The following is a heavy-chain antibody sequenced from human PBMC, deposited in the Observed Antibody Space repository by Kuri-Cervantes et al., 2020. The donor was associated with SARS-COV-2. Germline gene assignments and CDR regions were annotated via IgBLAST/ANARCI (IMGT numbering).Heavy chain of an antibody. V-gene: IGHV3-48*01. CDR3: ATDIVVVPAVPDLFDY. CDR2: ISKGSDTI. D-gene: IGHD2-2*01. CDR1: GFTFNTYS. Sequence: GESLKISCEASGFTFNTYSMDWVRLAPGKGLEWLAYISKGSDTIYYADSVKGRFTISRDNSKNTLYLQMNSLRAEDTAVYYCATDIVVVPAVPDLFDYWGQGTLVTVSS. J-gene: IGHJ4*02.